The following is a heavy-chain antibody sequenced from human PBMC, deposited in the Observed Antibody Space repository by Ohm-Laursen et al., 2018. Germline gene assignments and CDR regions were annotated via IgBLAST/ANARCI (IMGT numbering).Heavy chain of an antibody. CDR1: GFTFSNAW. Sequence: SLSLSCTASGFTFSNAWMSWVRQAPGKGLERVGSIQRKGDGETTGYAAPVKDRLTISRDDSKTTLYLQMNSLKTEDTAVYYCATGLPADDAFNIWGQGTMVTVSS. V-gene: IGHV3-15*01. J-gene: IGHJ3*02. CDR2: IQRKGDGETT. CDR3: ATGLPADDAFNI.